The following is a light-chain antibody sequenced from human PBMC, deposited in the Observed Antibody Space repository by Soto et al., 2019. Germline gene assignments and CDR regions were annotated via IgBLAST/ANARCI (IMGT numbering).Light chain of an antibody. J-gene: IGKJ1*01. CDR3: QQYNSYST. CDR2: DAS. Sequence: DIQMTQSPSTLYASAVDRFTITFRASQSISTRLAWYQQKPGKAPKLLIYDASSLESGVPSRFSGSASGTEFTLTISSLQPDDFATYYCQQYNSYSTSGQGTKVDIK. CDR1: QSISTR. V-gene: IGKV1-5*01.